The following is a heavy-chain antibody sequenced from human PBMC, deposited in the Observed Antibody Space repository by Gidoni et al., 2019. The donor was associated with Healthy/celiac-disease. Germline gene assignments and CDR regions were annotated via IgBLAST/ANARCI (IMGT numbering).Heavy chain of an antibody. V-gene: IGHV3-48*02. Sequence: EVQLVESGGGLVQPGGSRRLSCAASGFTFSSYSMKWVRQAPGKGLEWFSYISSSSSTIYYADSVKGRFTISRDNAKNSLYLQMNSLRYEDTAVYYCARGPMVRGVILNYFDYWGQGTLVTVSS. CDR3: ARGPMVRGVILNYFDY. CDR1: GFTFSSYS. D-gene: IGHD3-10*01. CDR2: ISSSSSTI. J-gene: IGHJ4*02.